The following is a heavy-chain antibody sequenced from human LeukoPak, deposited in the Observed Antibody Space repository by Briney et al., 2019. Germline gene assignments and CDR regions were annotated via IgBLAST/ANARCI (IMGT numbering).Heavy chain of an antibody. CDR1: GYSISSGYY. V-gene: IGHV4-38-2*01. CDR2: IYHSGST. D-gene: IGHD2-2*01. J-gene: IGHJ5*02. Sequence: PSETLSLTXAVSGYSISSGYYWGWIRQPPGKGLEWIGGIYHSGSTYYNPSLKSRVTISVDTSKNQFSLKLSSVTAADTAVYYRARQTIDCSSTSCYPNWFDPWGQGTLVTVSS. CDR3: ARQTIDCSSTSCYPNWFDP.